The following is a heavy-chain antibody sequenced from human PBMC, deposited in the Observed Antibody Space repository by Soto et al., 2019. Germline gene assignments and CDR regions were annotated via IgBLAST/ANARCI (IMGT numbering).Heavy chain of an antibody. D-gene: IGHD3-10*01. Sequence: QVQLVESGGGLVKPGGSLRLSCAASGFTFSDYYMSWIRQAPGQGLEWGSYISSSGSTIYYADSVKGRVTISRDNAKNSLYMQMNSVRAEDTAVYYGARGVAYGSGSYYPVWGQGTLVTVSS. CDR2: ISSSGSTI. J-gene: IGHJ4*02. CDR1: GFTFSDYY. CDR3: ARGVAYGSGSYYPV. V-gene: IGHV3-11*01.